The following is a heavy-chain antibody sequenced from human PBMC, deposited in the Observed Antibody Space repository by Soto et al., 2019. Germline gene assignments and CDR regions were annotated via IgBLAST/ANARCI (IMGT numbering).Heavy chain of an antibody. CDR1: GGSISSSSYY. CDR2: IYYSGST. D-gene: IGHD3-10*01. Sequence: SETQSLTCTVSGGSISSSSYYWGWIRQPPGKGLEWIGSIYYSGSTYYNPSLKSRVTISVDTSKNQFSLKLSSVTAADTAVYYCAASRYYYGSGSYYSLSWFDPWGQGTLVTSPQ. V-gene: IGHV4-39*01. J-gene: IGHJ5*02. CDR3: AASRYYYGSGSYYSLSWFDP.